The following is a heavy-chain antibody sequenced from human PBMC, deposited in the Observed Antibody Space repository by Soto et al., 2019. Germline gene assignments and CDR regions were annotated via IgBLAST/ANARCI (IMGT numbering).Heavy chain of an antibody. CDR3: AANSGSYYYFDY. J-gene: IGHJ4*02. Sequence: GGSLRLSCVASGFTFSSYSMNWVRQAPGKGLEWVSSISSSSSYIYYADSVKGRFTISRDNAKNSLYLQMNSLRAEDTAVYYCAANSGSYYYFDYWGQGTLVTVSS. D-gene: IGHD1-26*01. CDR2: ISSSSSYI. CDR1: GFTFSSYS. V-gene: IGHV3-21*01.